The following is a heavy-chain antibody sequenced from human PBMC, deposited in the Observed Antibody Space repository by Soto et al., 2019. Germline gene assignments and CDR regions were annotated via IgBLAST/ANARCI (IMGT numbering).Heavy chain of an antibody. CDR2: ISGSGGST. CDR3: ANLLSSWSNFDY. V-gene: IGHV3-23*01. J-gene: IGHJ4*02. CDR1: GFTFSSNA. Sequence: PGGSLRLSCAAXGFTFSSNAMSWVRQAPGKGLEWVSGISGSGGSTFYADSVKGRFTISRDNSKNTLYLQMNSLRAEDTAVYYCANLLSSWSNFDYWGQGTLVTVSS. D-gene: IGHD6-13*01.